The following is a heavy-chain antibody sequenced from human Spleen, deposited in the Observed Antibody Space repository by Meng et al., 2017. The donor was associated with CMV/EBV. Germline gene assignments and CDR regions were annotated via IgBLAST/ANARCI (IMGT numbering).Heavy chain of an antibody. Sequence: SETLSLTCTVSGGSISSYYWSWIRQPPGKGLEWIGYIYYSGSTNYNPSLKSRVTISVDTSKNQFSLKLSSVTAAGTAVYYCAREGRYSHGNDYYYGMDVWGQGTTVTVSS. CDR1: GGSISSYY. CDR3: AREGRYSHGNDYYYGMDV. CDR2: IYYSGST. D-gene: IGHD5-18*01. J-gene: IGHJ6*02. V-gene: IGHV4-59*12.